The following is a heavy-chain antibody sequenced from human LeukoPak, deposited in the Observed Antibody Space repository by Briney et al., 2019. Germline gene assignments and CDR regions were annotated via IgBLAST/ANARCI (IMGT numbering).Heavy chain of an antibody. J-gene: IGHJ4*02. D-gene: IGHD3-22*01. CDR2: ISGSGGST. CDR1: GFTFSSYA. V-gene: IGHV3-23*01. CDR3: AKSAYYDSSGFYREYYFDY. Sequence: GGSLRLSCAASGFTFSSYAMSWVRQAPGKGLEWVSTISGSGGSTYYADSVKGRFAISRDNSKNTLHLQMNSLRAEDTAVYYCAKSAYYDSSGFYREYYFDYWGQGTLVTVSS.